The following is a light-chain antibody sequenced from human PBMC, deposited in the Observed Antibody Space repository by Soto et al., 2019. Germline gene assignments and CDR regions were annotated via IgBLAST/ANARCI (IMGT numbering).Light chain of an antibody. V-gene: IGLV2-14*01. CDR3: SSYTSSSSVV. Sequence: QSVLTQPASESGSPGQSITISCTGTSSDVGGYNYVSWYQQHPGKAPKLMIYEVSNRPSGVSNHFSGSKSGNTASLTISGLQAEDEADYYCSSYTSSSSVVFGGGIKLTVL. CDR1: SSDVGGYNY. J-gene: IGLJ2*01. CDR2: EVS.